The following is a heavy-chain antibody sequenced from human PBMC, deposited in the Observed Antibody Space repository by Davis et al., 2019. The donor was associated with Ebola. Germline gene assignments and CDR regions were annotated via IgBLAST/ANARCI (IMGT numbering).Heavy chain of an antibody. V-gene: IGHV4-4*08. J-gene: IGHJ4*02. CDR1: GGSMSNYY. D-gene: IGHD2-15*01. Sequence: MPSETLSLTCTVSGGSMSNYYWSWIRQPPGRGLEWIGYIYSSGGIDYNPSLKTRVMMSVDMSKNQFSLKLASVTAADTAVYYCARTDRVCSGGTCYSGNDFDYWGQGTLVTVSS. CDR3: ARTDRVCSGGTCYSGNDFDY. CDR2: IYSSGGI.